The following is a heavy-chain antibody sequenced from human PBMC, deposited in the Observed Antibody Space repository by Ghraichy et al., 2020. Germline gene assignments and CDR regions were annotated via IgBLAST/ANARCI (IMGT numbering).Heavy chain of an antibody. CDR1: GFSLSDYG. CDR2: VWYVGGHK. V-gene: IGHV3-33*01. Sequence: GGSLRLSCAASGFSLSDYGIHWVRRAPGKGPEWVAVVWYVGGHKFYADSVQGRFTISKDDSKNTAYLQMNTLRVEDTAIYYCVRGSGPNHCNFDCWGQGTLVTVAS. J-gene: IGHJ4*02. D-gene: IGHD2-15*01. CDR3: VRGSGPNHCNFDC.